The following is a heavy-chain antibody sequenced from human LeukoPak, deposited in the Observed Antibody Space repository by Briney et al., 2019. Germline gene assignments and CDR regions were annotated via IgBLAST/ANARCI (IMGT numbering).Heavy chain of an antibody. V-gene: IGHV3-74*01. CDR1: GFTFSSYW. D-gene: IGHD2-2*01. J-gene: IGHJ6*03. Sequence: GGSLRLSCAASGFTFSSYWMHWVRQAPGKGLVWVSRINSDGSSTSYADSVKGRFTISRDNAKNTLYQQMNSLRAEDTAVYYCARVVPAALSYYYMDVWGKGTTVTVSS. CDR3: ARVVPAALSYYYMDV. CDR2: INSDGSST.